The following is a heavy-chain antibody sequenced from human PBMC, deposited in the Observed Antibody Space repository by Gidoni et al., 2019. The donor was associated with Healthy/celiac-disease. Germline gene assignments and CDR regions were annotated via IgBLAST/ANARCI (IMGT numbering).Heavy chain of an antibody. CDR1: GYSISSGYY. V-gene: IGHV4-38-2*02. CDR2: IYHSGST. CDR3: AREVTTVTTTDY. J-gene: IGHJ4*02. Sequence: QVQLQESGPGLVKPSATLSLTCTVSGYSISSGYYWGWIRQPPGKGLEWIGSIYHSGSTYYNPSLKSRVTISVDTSKNQFSLKLSSVTAADTAVYYCAREVTTVTTTDYWGQGTLVTVSS. D-gene: IGHD4-4*01.